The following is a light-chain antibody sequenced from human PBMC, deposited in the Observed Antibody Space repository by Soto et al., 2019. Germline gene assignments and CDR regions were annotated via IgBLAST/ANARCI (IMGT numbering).Light chain of an antibody. CDR1: QSVSSN. J-gene: IGKJ4*01. CDR3: QQYNNWPPLP. V-gene: IGKV3-15*01. CDR2: GAS. Sequence: EIVMTQSPATLSVSPGERATLSCRASQSVSSNLAWYQQKPGQAPRLLIYGASTRATGIPARFSGSGSGTEFTLPISGLQSEDFAVYYCQQYNNWPPLPFGGGPRWRSN.